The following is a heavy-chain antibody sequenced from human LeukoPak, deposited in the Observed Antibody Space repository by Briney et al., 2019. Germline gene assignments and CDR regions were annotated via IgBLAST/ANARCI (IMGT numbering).Heavy chain of an antibody. CDR2: ISASGGST. J-gene: IGHJ4*02. CDR1: GFXFSSYA. V-gene: IGHV3-23*01. CDR3: AKGGSSSSRFDY. D-gene: IGHD6-6*01. Sequence: GSLRLSCAASGFXFSSYAMGWVRQAPGKGLEWVSGISASGGSTYYADFVKGRFTISRENSKNTLFLQMNSLRAEDTAVYYCAKGGSSSSRFDYWGQGTLVTVSS.